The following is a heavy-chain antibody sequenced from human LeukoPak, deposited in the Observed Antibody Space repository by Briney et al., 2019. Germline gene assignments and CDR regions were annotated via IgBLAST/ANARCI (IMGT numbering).Heavy chain of an antibody. Sequence: ASVKVSCKASGYTFTSYGTSWVRQAPGQGLEWMGWISAYNGNTNYAQKLQGRVTMTTDTSTSTAYMELRSLRSQDTAVYYCARYHYDFWSGYLFDYWGQGTLVTVSS. J-gene: IGHJ4*02. D-gene: IGHD3-3*01. CDR1: GYTFTSYG. CDR3: ARYHYDFWSGYLFDY. V-gene: IGHV1-18*01. CDR2: ISAYNGNT.